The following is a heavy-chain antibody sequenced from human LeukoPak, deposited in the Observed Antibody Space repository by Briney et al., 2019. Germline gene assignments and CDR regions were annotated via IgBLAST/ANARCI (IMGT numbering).Heavy chain of an antibody. J-gene: IGHJ6*03. CDR1: GFTFSSYS. Sequence: GGSLRLSCAASGFTFSSYSMNWVRQAPGKGLEWVSYISSSSSTIYYADSVKGRFTISRDNAKNSLYLQMNSLRAEDTAVYYCAKDRGWLQSLDYYYYMDVWGKGTTVTISS. V-gene: IGHV3-48*01. CDR3: AKDRGWLQSLDYYYYMDV. D-gene: IGHD5-24*01. CDR2: ISSSSSTI.